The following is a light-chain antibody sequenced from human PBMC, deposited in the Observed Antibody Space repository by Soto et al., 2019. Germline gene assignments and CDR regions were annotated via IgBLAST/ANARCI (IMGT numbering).Light chain of an antibody. V-gene: IGLV2-8*01. J-gene: IGLJ2*01. CDR2: EVS. Sequence: QSALTQPPSAAGSPGQSVTISCTGTSSDVGGYNFVSWYQQHPGKAPKLMIYEVSERHSGVPDRFSGSKSGNTAALTVSGLQAEDEADYYCSSYAGSNIVVFGGGTKLTV. CDR1: SSDVGGYNF. CDR3: SSYAGSNIVV.